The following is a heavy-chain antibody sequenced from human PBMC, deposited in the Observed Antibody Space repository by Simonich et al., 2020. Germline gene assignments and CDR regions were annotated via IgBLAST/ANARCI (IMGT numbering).Heavy chain of an antibody. Sequence: EVQLLESGGGLVQPGGSLRLSCAASGFTFSSYAMSWVRQATVKGLEWVSAISGSGGSKNYADAVKGRFTISSDNSKNTLYLQMNSLRAEDTAVYYCATYYFDYWGQGTLVTVSS. V-gene: IGHV3-23*01. J-gene: IGHJ4*02. CDR2: ISGSGGSK. CDR1: GFTFSSYA. CDR3: ATYYFDY.